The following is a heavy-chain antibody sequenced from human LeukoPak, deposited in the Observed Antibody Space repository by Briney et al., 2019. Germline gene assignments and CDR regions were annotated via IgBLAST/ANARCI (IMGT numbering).Heavy chain of an antibody. CDR2: IYSDNT. Sequence: GGSLRLSCAVSGFTVSSNSMSWVRQAPGKGLEWVSFIYSDNTHYSDSVKGRFTISRDNSKNTLYLQMNSLRAEDTAVYYCARVPYLDFWSGYYIDYWGQGTLVTVSS. D-gene: IGHD3-3*01. CDR3: ARVPYLDFWSGYYIDY. V-gene: IGHV3-53*01. J-gene: IGHJ4*02. CDR1: GFTVSSNS.